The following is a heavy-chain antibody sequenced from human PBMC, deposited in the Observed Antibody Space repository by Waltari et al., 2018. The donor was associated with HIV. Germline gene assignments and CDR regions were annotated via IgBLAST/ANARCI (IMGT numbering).Heavy chain of an antibody. Sequence: QVQLVQSGAAVTKAGASVKVSCKASGYTFTTYYIHWVRQAPGQGLEWMGIINPAGGSTIYAQNFQDRVIMTRDTSTSIVYMELTSLRSEDTAIYYCARDPEYGDYTCDYWGQGTLVTVSS. CDR1: GYTFTTYY. V-gene: IGHV1-46*01. CDR2: INPAGGST. J-gene: IGHJ4*02. D-gene: IGHD4-17*01. CDR3: ARDPEYGDYTCDY.